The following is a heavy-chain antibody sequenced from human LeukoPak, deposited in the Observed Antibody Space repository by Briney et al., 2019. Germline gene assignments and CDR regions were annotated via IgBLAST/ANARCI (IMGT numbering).Heavy chain of an antibody. CDR1: SDAISSSY. CDR3: ARGYCSSTICFQYFHH. Sequence: PSETLSLTCTVSSDAISSSYSSWIRQPPGKGLEWIGYIYYSGSTNYNPSLKSRVAISVDTSKNQFSLKLNSVTAADTAVYYCARGYCSSTICFQYFHHWGQGSRVTVSS. J-gene: IGHJ1*01. V-gene: IGHV4-59*01. CDR2: IYYSGST. D-gene: IGHD2-2*01.